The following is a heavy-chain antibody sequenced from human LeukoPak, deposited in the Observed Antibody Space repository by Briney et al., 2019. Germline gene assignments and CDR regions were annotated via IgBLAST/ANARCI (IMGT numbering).Heavy chain of an antibody. CDR2: INYSGQL. CDR3: ARDFGDWRTDY. CDR1: GGSISSRTYY. Sequence: ASETLSLTCTVSGGSISSRTYYWAWIRQPPGKGLEWIGSINYSGQLTFYPSLKSRVTVSLDTSRNQFSLTLSSVTAADTAVYYCARDFGDWRTDYWGQGTLVTVSS. J-gene: IGHJ4*02. D-gene: IGHD2-21*02. V-gene: IGHV4-39*07.